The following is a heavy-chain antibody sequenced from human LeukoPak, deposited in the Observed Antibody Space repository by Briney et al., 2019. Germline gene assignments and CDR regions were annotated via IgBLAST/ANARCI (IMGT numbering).Heavy chain of an antibody. V-gene: IGHV3-30-3*01. Sequence: PGRSLRLSCAASGFTFSSYAMHWVRQAPGKGLEWVAVISYDGSNKYYADSVKGRFTISRDNSKNTLYLQMNSLRAEDTAVYYCARVVAAAGIPEYYFDYWGQGTLVTVSS. CDR3: ARVVAAAGIPEYYFDY. D-gene: IGHD6-13*01. J-gene: IGHJ4*02. CDR1: GFTFSSYA. CDR2: ISYDGSNK.